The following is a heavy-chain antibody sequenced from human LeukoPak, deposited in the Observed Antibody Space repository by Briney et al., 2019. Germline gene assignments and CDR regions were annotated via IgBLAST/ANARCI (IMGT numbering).Heavy chain of an antibody. J-gene: IGHJ4*02. CDR1: GFTFSSYA. CDR2: ISGSGGST. Sequence: PGGSLRLSCAASGFTFSSYAMSWVRQAPGKGLEWVSAISGSGGSTYYADSVKGRFTISRDNSKNTLYLQMNSLRAEDTAVYYCAKAPLYYAFWSGYYRPTPPDYCGQGTLVTVSS. D-gene: IGHD3-3*01. V-gene: IGHV3-23*01. CDR3: AKAPLYYAFWSGYYRPTPPDY.